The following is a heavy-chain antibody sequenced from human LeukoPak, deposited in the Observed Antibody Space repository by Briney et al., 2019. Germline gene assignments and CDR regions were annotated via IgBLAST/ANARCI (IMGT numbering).Heavy chain of an antibody. D-gene: IGHD6-6*01. CDR2: ISYDGSNK. Sequence: PGRSLRLSCAASGFTFSSYGMHWVRQAPGKGLEWVAVISYDGSNKYYADPVKGRFTISRDNSKNTLYLQMNSLRAEDTAVYYCAKDPDRSIADKYYWGQGTLVTVSS. V-gene: IGHV3-30*18. CDR1: GFTFSSYG. CDR3: AKDPDRSIADKYY. J-gene: IGHJ4*02.